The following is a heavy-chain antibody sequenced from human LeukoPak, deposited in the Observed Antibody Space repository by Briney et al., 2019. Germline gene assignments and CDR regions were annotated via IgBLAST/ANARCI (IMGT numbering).Heavy chain of an antibody. Sequence: SLRLSCAASGFIFSSYSMNWVRQAPGKGVEWVSYISSSTSYIYYAHSVNGRFTISIDNAKNSLYLQMNSLRAEDTAVYYCARDSATFSSGWSGDGFDIWGQGTMVTVSS. J-gene: IGHJ3*02. CDR2: ISSSTSYI. CDR3: ARDSATFSSGWSGDGFDI. CDR1: GFIFSSYS. V-gene: IGHV3-21*05. D-gene: IGHD6-19*01.